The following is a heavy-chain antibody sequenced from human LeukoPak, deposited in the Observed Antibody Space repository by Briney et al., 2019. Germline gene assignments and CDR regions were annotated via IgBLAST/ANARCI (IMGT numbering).Heavy chain of an antibody. CDR1: GFTVSSNY. D-gene: IGHD1-26*01. J-gene: IGHJ4*02. CDR3: ARQYSGSYIYFDY. Sequence: GGSLRLSCAASGFTVSSNYMSWVRQAPGKGLEWVSVIYSGGSTYYADSVKGRFTISRDNSKNTLYLQMNSLRAEDTAVYYCARQYSGSYIYFDYWGQGTLVTVSS. CDR2: IYSGGST. V-gene: IGHV3-53*01.